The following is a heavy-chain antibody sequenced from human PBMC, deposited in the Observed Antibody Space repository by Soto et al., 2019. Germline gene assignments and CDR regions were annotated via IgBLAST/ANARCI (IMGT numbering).Heavy chain of an antibody. CDR1: GFTFSSYG. D-gene: IGHD6-13*01. V-gene: IGHV3-30*18. CDR3: AKDIPLYAYSSPIDP. CDR2: ISYDGSNK. Sequence: PGGSLRLSXAASGFTFSSYGMHWVRQAPGKGLEWVAVISYDGSNKYYADSVKGRFTISRDNSKNTLYLQMNSLRAEDTAVYYCAKDIPLYAYSSPIDPWGQGTLVTVSS. J-gene: IGHJ5*02.